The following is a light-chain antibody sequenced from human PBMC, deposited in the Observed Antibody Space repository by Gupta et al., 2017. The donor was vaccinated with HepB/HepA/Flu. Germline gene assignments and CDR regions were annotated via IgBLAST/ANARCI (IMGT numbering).Light chain of an antibody. V-gene: IGKV3-20*01. Sequence: EIVLTQSPGIQSLSPGERATLPCRASQSVRYRYLTCYQQKPGQAPRLPIYGASNRATGIPDRSSGRRSQIDFTLTISSLKLTDFAVHYSQQYSGSSQTFGQATKLEI. CDR1: QSVRYRY. CDR3: QQYSGSSQT. J-gene: IGKJ1*01. CDR2: GAS.